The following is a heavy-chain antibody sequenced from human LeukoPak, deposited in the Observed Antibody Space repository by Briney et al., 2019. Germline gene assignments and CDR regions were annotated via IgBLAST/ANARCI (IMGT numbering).Heavy chain of an antibody. CDR2: IYYSGST. V-gene: IGHV4-30-4*08. Sequence: SSETLSLTCTVSGGSISSGSYYWSWIRQPAGKGLEWIGYIYYSGSTYYNPSLKSRVTISVDTSKNQFSLKLSSVTAADTAVYYCGQYQLLDNWFDPWGQGTLVTVSS. J-gene: IGHJ5*02. CDR1: GGSISSGSYY. D-gene: IGHD2-2*01. CDR3: GQYQLLDNWFDP.